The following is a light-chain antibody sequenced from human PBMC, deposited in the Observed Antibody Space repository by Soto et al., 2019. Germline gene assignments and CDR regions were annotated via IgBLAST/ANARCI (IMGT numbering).Light chain of an antibody. V-gene: IGLV2-14*01. Sequence: QSALAQPASVSGSPGQSITISCAGTNRDVGGYNYVSWYQQYPGKAPKLIIYEVTSRPSGVSYRFSGSKSGNSASLTISGLQAEDEADYYCSSYASSSSYVFGGGTKLTVL. CDR3: SSYASSSSYV. CDR1: NRDVGGYNY. CDR2: EVT. J-gene: IGLJ1*01.